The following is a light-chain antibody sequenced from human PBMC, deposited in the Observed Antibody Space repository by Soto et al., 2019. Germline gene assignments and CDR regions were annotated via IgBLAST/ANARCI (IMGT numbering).Light chain of an antibody. CDR3: QHYTNWPLT. V-gene: IGKV3-15*01. Sequence: EIVMTQSPATLSVSPGERVTLSCRASQSVSSNLAWYQQKPGQAPRLLIYGASTRATGIPARFSGSGSGTEFTLTISSLQSEDFAVYYCQHYTNWPLTFGQGTKVEIK. CDR2: GAS. CDR1: QSVSSN. J-gene: IGKJ1*01.